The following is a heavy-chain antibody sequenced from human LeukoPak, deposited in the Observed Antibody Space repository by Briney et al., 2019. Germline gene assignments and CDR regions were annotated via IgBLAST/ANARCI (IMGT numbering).Heavy chain of an antibody. D-gene: IGHD2/OR15-2a*01. V-gene: IGHV4-59*08. Sequence: SETLSLTCTVSGGSISSYYWNWIRQPPGKGLEWIGYIYYSGSTNYNPSLKSRVTISVDTSKNQFSLKLSSVTAADTAVYYCARHLSSSYFDYWGQGTLVTVSS. CDR3: ARHLSSSYFDY. J-gene: IGHJ4*02. CDR1: GGSISSYY. CDR2: IYYSGST.